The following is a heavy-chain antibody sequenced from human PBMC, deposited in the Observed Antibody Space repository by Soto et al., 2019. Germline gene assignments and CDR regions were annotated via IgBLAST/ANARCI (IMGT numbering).Heavy chain of an antibody. V-gene: IGHV3-53*02. D-gene: IGHD3-10*02. J-gene: IGHJ4*02. CDR3: VRSVHF. CDR1: GFIVTSNY. Sequence: EVQLVETGGGLIQPGGSLRLSCAASGFIVTSNYMTWVRQAPGKGLEWVSVMYSNGTTSYADSVKGRFTVSRDRNTLYLQMNSLRDEDTAVYYWVRSVHFWGQGTLVTVAS. CDR2: MYSNGTT.